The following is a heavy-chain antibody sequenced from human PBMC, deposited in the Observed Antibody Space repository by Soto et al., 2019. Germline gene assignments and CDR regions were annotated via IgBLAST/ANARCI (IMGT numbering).Heavy chain of an antibody. CDR3: ARLWRYELWFGESYYYYYMDV. CDR2: IYYSGST. Sequence: SETLSLTCTVSGGSISSYYWSWIRQPPGKGLEWIGYIYYSGSTNYNPSLKSRVTISVDTSKNQFSLKLSSVTAADTAVYYCARLWRYELWFGESYYYYYMDVWGKGTTVTVSS. CDR1: GGSISSYY. J-gene: IGHJ6*03. V-gene: IGHV4-59*08. D-gene: IGHD3-10*01.